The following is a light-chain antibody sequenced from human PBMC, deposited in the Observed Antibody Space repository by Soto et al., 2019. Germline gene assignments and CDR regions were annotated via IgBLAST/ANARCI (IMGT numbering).Light chain of an antibody. V-gene: IGKV3-20*01. CDR2: GAS. J-gene: IGKJ1*01. Sequence: EIVLTQSPGTLSLSPGDRATLSCRASQSVNSNYLAWYQRKPGQAPRLLIYGASNRATDIPYRFSASGSGTDFTLTITRLEAEDFAVYYCPQYDSTPPTFGRGTKVEVK. CDR1: QSVNSNY. CDR3: PQYDSTPPT.